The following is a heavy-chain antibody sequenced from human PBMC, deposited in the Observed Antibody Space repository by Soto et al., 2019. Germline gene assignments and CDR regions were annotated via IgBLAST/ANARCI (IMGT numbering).Heavy chain of an antibody. V-gene: IGHV3-21*01. CDR1: GFTFSSYS. D-gene: IGHD4-17*01. CDR2: ISSSSSYI. CDR3: ARGLRYGDYSLSDY. J-gene: IGHJ4*02. Sequence: GGSLRLSCAASGFTFSSYSMNWVRQAPGKGLEWVSSISSSSSYIYYADSVKGRFTISRDNAKNSLYLQMNSLRAEDTAVYYCARGLRYGDYSLSDYWGQETLVTVSS.